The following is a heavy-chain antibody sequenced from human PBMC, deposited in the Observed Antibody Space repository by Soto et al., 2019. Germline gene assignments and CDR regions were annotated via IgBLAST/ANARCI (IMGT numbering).Heavy chain of an antibody. CDR2: IYYSGST. V-gene: IGHV4-59*01. J-gene: IGHJ4*02. CDR3: TRGGGVYYLDY. D-gene: IGHD2-8*02. Sequence: SETLSLTCTVSGGSMSSYDWNWIRQPPGKGLEWIGDIYYSGSTNYNPSLKSRVTISVDTSKNQFSLKLNSVTAADTAVYYCTRGGGVYYLDYWGQGTLVTVSS. CDR1: GGSMSSYD.